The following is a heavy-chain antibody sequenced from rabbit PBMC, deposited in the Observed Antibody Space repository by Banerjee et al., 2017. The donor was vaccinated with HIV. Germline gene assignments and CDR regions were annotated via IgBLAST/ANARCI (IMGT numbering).Heavy chain of an antibody. J-gene: IGHJ4*01. V-gene: IGHV1S43*01. D-gene: IGHD3-1*01. CDR3: ARDTGAWNGFNL. CDR1: GLDFSSSYW. Sequence: QQQLEESGGGLVKPGGSLTLTCKASGLDFSSSYWICWVRQAPGKGLEWIGCIYTGSGATYYASWVNGRFTISRSTSLDTVDLKMTSLTAADTATYFCARDTGAWNGFNLWGPGTLVTVS. CDR2: IYTGSGAT.